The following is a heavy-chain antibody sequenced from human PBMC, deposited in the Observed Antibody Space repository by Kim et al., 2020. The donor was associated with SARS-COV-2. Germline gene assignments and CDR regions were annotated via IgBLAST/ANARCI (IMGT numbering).Heavy chain of an antibody. CDR3: ARIRRYSGYGMDV. D-gene: IGHD5-12*01. J-gene: IGHJ6*02. V-gene: IGHV3-7*01. Sequence: YVDSVKGRFTISRDNAKNSLYLQMNSLRAEDTAVYYCARIRRYSGYGMDVWGQGTTVTVSS.